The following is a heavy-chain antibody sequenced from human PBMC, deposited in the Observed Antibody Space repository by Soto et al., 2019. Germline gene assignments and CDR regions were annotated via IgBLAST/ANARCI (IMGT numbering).Heavy chain of an antibody. CDR3: ARVVPAAMYYYYSMDV. Sequence: QVQLVESGGDVVQPGRSLRLSCAASGVTFSTYAMHWVRQAPGKALEWVAVLSYDGSNKYYADSVKGRFTISRDNSKNTLYLQMNSLRAEDTAVYYCARVVPAAMYYYYSMDVWGQGTTVTVSS. J-gene: IGHJ6*02. CDR1: GVTFSTYA. V-gene: IGHV3-30*03. CDR2: LSYDGSNK. D-gene: IGHD2-2*01.